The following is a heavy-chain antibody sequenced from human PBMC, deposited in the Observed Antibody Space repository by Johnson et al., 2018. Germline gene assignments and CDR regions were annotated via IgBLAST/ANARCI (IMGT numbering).Heavy chain of an antibody. V-gene: IGHV3-21*01. CDR2: ISSSTSYI. CDR3: ARGYYYDSSGYGAFDI. D-gene: IGHD3-22*01. J-gene: IGHJ3*02. CDR1: GFTFSSYS. Sequence: VQLVESGGGLVKPGGSLRLSCAASGFTFSSYSFNWVRQAPGKGLEWVSSISSSTSYIYYADSVKGRFTISRDNTKNSLYLQMNSHRAEDTAVYYCARGYYYDSSGYGAFDIWGQGTLVTVSS.